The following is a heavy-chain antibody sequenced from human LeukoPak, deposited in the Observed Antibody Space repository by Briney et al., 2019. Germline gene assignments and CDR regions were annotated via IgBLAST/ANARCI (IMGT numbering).Heavy chain of an antibody. CDR3: AKELKDGYEFGDAFDI. CDR1: GFTFSSYG. Sequence: GGSLRLSCAASGFTFSSYGMHWVRQAPGKGLEWVAFIRYDGSNKYYADSVKGRFTISRDNSKNTLYLQMNSLRAEDTAVYYCAKELKDGYEFGDAFDIWGQGTMVTVSS. V-gene: IGHV3-30*02. J-gene: IGHJ3*02. D-gene: IGHD5-24*01. CDR2: IRYDGSNK.